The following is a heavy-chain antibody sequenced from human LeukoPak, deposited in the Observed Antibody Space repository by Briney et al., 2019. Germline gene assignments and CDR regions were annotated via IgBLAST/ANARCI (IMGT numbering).Heavy chain of an antibody. J-gene: IGHJ6*03. CDR3: ARGDSSSWYMDV. CDR2: ISTYSGDT. CDR1: GYTFTSYG. Sequence: ASVKVSCKASGYTFTSYGINWVRQAPGQGLEWMGWISTYSGDTNYAQKLRDRVTMTTDTSTRTAYMELSSLRSEDTAVYYCARGDSSSWYMDVWGKGTTVTISS. D-gene: IGHD6-13*01. V-gene: IGHV1-18*01.